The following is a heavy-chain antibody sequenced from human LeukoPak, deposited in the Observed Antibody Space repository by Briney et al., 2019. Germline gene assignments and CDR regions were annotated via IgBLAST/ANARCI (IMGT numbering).Heavy chain of an antibody. J-gene: IGHJ4*02. CDR1: GFTFSSYA. CDR2: ISYSGATK. CDR3: AKDTGQWPIRTFDY. Sequence: PGGSLILSCAASGFTFSSYAMTWVRQAPGKGLEWVSGISYSGATKYYADSVKGRFTISRDNSKNTLYLQMSSLRAEDTAVYYCAKDTGQWPIRTFDYWGQGTLVTVSS. V-gene: IGHV3-23*01. D-gene: IGHD6-19*01.